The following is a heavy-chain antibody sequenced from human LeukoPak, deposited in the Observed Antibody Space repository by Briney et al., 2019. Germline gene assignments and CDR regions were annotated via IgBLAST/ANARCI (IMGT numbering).Heavy chain of an antibody. CDR3: ARASLGLEAYYFDY. J-gene: IGHJ4*02. V-gene: IGHV4-59*01. Sequence: PSETLSLTCTVSGGSISSYYWSWIRQPPGKGLEWIGYIYYSGSTNYNPSLKSRVTISVDTSKNQFSLKLSSVTAADTAVYYCARASLGLEAYYFDYWGQGTLVTVSS. D-gene: IGHD3-16*02. CDR1: GGSISSYY. CDR2: IYYSGST.